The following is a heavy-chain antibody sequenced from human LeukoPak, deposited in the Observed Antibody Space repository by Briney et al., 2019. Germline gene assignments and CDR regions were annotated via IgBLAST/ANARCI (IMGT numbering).Heavy chain of an antibody. V-gene: IGHV3-30*18. CDR2: ISYDGSIK. CDR3: ANSPRSYSDFFV. J-gene: IGHJ4*02. Sequence: GGSLRLSCAASGFTFSRYAMQWVRQAPGKGLEWVATISYDGSIKYYADSVRGRFTVSRDNSKNTLHLQMNSLRAEDMALYYCANSPRSYSDFFVWGQGTLVTVSS. D-gene: IGHD4-11*01. CDR1: GFTFSRYA.